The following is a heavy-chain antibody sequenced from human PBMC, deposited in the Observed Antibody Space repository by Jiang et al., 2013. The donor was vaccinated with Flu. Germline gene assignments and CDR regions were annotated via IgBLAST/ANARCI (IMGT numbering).Heavy chain of an antibody. CDR3: ARLGDFRYIVATMVGDY. J-gene: IGHJ4*02. CDR1: GYSFTSYW. CDR2: IYPGDSDT. D-gene: IGHD5-12*01. V-gene: IGHV5-51*01. Sequence: KKPGESLKISCKGSGYSFTSYWIGWVRQMPGKGLEWMGIIYPGDSDTRYSPSFQGQVTISADKSISTAYLQWSSLKASDTAMYYCARLGDFRYIVATMVGDYWGQGTLVTVSS.